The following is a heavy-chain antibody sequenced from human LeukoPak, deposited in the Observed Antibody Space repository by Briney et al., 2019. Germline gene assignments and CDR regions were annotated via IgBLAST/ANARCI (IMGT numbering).Heavy chain of an antibody. D-gene: IGHD3-22*01. Sequence: ASVKVSCKASGYTFTGYYMHWVRQAPGQGLEWMGWINPNSGGTNYAQKFRGRVTMTRDTSISTAYMELSRLRSDDTAVYYCARDPGITMIVVDWGQGTLVTVSS. J-gene: IGHJ1*01. CDR2: INPNSGGT. V-gene: IGHV1-2*02. CDR3: ARDPGITMIVVD. CDR1: GYTFTGYY.